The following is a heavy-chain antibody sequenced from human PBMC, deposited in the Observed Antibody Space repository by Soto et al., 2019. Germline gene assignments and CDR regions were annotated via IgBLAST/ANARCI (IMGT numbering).Heavy chain of an antibody. CDR1: GFTFSSYW. V-gene: IGHV3-7*01. CDR2: IKQDGSEK. J-gene: IGHJ4*02. Sequence: SLRLSCAASGFTFSSYWMTWVRQAPGKGLEWVANIKQDGSEKYYVDSVKGRFTISRDNAKNSLYLQMNSLRAEDTAVYYCAKDNYDILTGDNYYFDYWGQGTLVSVSS. D-gene: IGHD3-9*01. CDR3: AKDNYDILTGDNYYFDY.